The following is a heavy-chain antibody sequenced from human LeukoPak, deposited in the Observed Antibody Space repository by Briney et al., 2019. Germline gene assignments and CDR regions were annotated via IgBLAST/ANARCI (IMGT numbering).Heavy chain of an antibody. CDR3: ARGGSYVEGIDY. D-gene: IGHD1-26*01. J-gene: IGHJ4*02. CDR2: INYSGST. CDR1: GGSFSGYY. V-gene: IGHV4-34*01. Sequence: SETLSLTCAVYGGSFSGYYWRWIRQPPGKGLEWIGEINYSGSTNSNPSLKSRVTISVDTSKNQFSLKLSSVTAADTAVYYCARGGSYVEGIDYWGQGTLVTVSS.